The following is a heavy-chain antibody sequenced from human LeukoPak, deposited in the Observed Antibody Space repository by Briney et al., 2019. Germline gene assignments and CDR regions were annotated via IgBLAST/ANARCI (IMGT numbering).Heavy chain of an antibody. V-gene: IGHV4-4*07. J-gene: IGHJ4*02. CDR3: ARSIGWYSYLDY. D-gene: IGHD6-13*01. CDR2: IYTSGEP. CDR1: GGSMTGYY. Sequence: PSETLSLTCTVSGGSMTGYYWSWIRQPAGKGLDWIGRIYTSGEPNYNPSLKSRVTMSVDTSKNQFSLKLTSVTAADTAVYYCARSIGWYSYLDYWGQGTLVTVSS.